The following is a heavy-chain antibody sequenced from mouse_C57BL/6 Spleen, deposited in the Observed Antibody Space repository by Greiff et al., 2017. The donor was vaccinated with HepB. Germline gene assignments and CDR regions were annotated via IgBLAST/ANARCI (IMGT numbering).Heavy chain of an antibody. CDR1: GFTFSNYW. CDR2: IRLKSDNYAT. CDR3: TGYDYDLYAMDY. Sequence: EVKVEESGGGLVQPGGSMKLSCVASGFTFSNYWMNWVRQSPETGLEWVAQIRLKSDNYATHYAESVKGRFTISSDDSKSSVYLQMNNLRAEDTGIYYCTGYDYDLYAMDYWGQGTSVTVSS. V-gene: IGHV6-3*01. D-gene: IGHD2-4*01. J-gene: IGHJ4*01.